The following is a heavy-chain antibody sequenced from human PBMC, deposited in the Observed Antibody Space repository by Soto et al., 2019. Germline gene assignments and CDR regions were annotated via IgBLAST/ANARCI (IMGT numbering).Heavy chain of an antibody. CDR1: GFTFSDYY. V-gene: IGHV3-11*01. D-gene: IGHD6-19*01. J-gene: IGHJ3*02. CDR2: ISSSGSTI. CDR3: AREDSSGWGVGAFDI. Sequence: GGSLRLSCAASGFTFSDYYMSWIRQAPGKGLEWVSYISSSGSTIYYADSVKVRFTISRDNAKNSLYLQMNSLRAEDTAVYYCAREDSSGWGVGAFDIWGQGTMVTVSS.